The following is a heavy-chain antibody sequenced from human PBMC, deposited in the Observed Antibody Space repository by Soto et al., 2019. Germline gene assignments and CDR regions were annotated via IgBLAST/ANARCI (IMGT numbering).Heavy chain of an antibody. Sequence: QVQLVESGGGVVQPGRSLRLSCAASGFTFSSYAMHWVRQAPGKGLEWVAVISYDGSNKYYADSVKGRFTISRDNSKNTLYLQMNSLRAEDTAVYYCASGYVLLWFGELFPIDYWGQGTLVTVS. CDR2: ISYDGSNK. CDR3: ASGYVLLWFGELFPIDY. V-gene: IGHV3-30-3*01. J-gene: IGHJ4*02. D-gene: IGHD3-10*01. CDR1: GFTFSSYA.